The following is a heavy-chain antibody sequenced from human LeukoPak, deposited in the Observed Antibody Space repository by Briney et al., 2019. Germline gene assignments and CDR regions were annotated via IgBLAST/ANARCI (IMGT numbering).Heavy chain of an antibody. Sequence: ASVKVSFKASGYTFTSYYMHWVRQAPGQGLEWMGIINPSGGSTSYAQKFQSRVTMTRDTSTSTVYMELSSLRSEDTAVYYCARSLYYYDSSGYSGAFDIWGQGTMVTVSS. CDR2: INPSGGST. CDR1: GYTFTSYY. J-gene: IGHJ3*02. CDR3: ARSLYYYDSSGYSGAFDI. V-gene: IGHV1-46*01. D-gene: IGHD3-22*01.